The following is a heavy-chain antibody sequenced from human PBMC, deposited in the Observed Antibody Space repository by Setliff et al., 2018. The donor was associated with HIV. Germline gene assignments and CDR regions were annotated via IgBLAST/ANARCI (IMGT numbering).Heavy chain of an antibody. D-gene: IGHD5-12*01. V-gene: IGHV1-18*04. CDR2: ISASNGDT. J-gene: IGHJ4*02. CDR3: ARDYVEMATFPIDF. Sequence: ASVKVSCKASGYTFRRFGITWVRQAPGQGLEWMGWISASNGDTNYAQKFQGRVTMTTDTSTSTAYMELRNLRSADTAMYYCARDYVEMATFPIDFWGQGTLVTVSS. CDR1: GYTFRRFG.